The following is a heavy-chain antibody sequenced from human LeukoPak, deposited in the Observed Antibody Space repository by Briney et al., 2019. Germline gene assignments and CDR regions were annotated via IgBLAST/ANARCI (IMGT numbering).Heavy chain of an antibody. D-gene: IGHD6-13*01. V-gene: IGHV4-39*01. Sequence: PSETLSLTCTVSGGSISSSSYSWGWIRQPPGKGLEWIGSIYYSGSTYYNPSLKSRVTISVDTSKNQFSLKLSSVTAADTAVYYCARQGQQLDYWGQGTLVTVSS. CDR1: GGSISSSSYS. J-gene: IGHJ4*02. CDR3: ARQGQQLDY. CDR2: IYYSGST.